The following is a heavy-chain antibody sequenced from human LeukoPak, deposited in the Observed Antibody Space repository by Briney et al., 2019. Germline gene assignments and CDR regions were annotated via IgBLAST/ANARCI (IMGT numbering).Heavy chain of an antibody. V-gene: IGHV3-53*01. CDR2: IYSGGST. Sequence: PGGSLRLSCAASGVTVSSNYMSWVRQAPGKGLEWVSVIYSGGSTYYADSVKGRFTISRDNSKNTLYLQMNSLRAEDTAVYYCARDSTRGYYYGMDVWGQGTTVTVSS. J-gene: IGHJ6*02. D-gene: IGHD3-10*01. CDR1: GVTVSSNY. CDR3: ARDSTRGYYYGMDV.